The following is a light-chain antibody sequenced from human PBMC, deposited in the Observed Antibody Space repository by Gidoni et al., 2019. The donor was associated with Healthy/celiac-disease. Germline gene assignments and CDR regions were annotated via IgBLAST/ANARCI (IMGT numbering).Light chain of an antibody. Sequence: QSVLTQPLSASGTPGQGVIISCSRSSSNIGRNYVYWYQQLPGTAPKLLIYRNNQRPSGVPDRFSGSKSGTSASLAISGLRSEDEADYYCAAWDDSLSGWVFGGGTKLTVL. J-gene: IGLJ3*02. V-gene: IGLV1-47*01. CDR3: AAWDDSLSGWV. CDR1: SSNIGRNY. CDR2: RNN.